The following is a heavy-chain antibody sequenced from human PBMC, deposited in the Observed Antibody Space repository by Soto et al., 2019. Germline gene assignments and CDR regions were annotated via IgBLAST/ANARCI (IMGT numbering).Heavy chain of an antibody. V-gene: IGHV4-31*03. J-gene: IGHJ6*03. CDR3: ARAPPVNAPRPYYYYYYMDV. CDR2: IYYSGST. Sequence: SETLSLTCTVSGGSISSGGYYWSWIRQHPGKGLEWIGYIYYSGSTYYNPSLKSRVTISVDTSKNQFSLKLSSVTAADTAVYYCARAPPVNAPRPYYYYYYMDVWGKGTTVTVSS. D-gene: IGHD2-8*01. CDR1: GGSISSGGYY.